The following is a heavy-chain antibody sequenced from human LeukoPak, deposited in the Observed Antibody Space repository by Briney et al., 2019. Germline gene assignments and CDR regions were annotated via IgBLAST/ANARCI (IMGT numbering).Heavy chain of an antibody. CDR3: ARQGGSSSSWDYYFDY. CDR2: IYYSGST. D-gene: IGHD6-13*01. CDR1: GGSISSSSYY. V-gene: IGHV4-39*01. J-gene: IGHJ4*02. Sequence: SQTLSLTCTVSGGSISSSSYYWGWIRQPPGKGLEWIGSIYYSGSTYYNPSLKSRVTISVDTSKNQFSLKLSSVTAADTAVYYCARQGGSSSSWDYYFDYWGQGTLVTVSS.